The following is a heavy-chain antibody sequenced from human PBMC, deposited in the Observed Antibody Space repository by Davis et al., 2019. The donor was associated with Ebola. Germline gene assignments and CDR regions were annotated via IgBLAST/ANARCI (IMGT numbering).Heavy chain of an antibody. CDR1: GFTFSSYS. D-gene: IGHD2-2*01. CDR3: ARHVVPAATTDDY. Sequence: GESLKISCAASGFTFSSYSMNWVRQAPGKGLEWVSSISSSSSYIYYADSVKGRFTISRDNAKNSLYLQMNSLRAEDTAVYYCARHVVPAATTDDYWGQGTLVTVSS. CDR2: ISSSSSYI. V-gene: IGHV3-21*01. J-gene: IGHJ4*02.